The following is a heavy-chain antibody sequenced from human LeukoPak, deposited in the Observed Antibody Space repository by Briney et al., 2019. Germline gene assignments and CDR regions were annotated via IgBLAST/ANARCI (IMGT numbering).Heavy chain of an antibody. Sequence: PGASVKVSCKASGGTFSSYAISWVRQAPGQGLEWMGRIIPILGIANYAQKFQGRVTITADKSTSTAYMELSSLRSDDTAVYYCARETRLAIFGPSPLTGGMDVWGQGTTVTVSS. V-gene: IGHV1-69*04. CDR2: IIPILGIA. CDR1: GGTFSSYA. J-gene: IGHJ6*02. CDR3: ARETRLAIFGPSPLTGGMDV. D-gene: IGHD3-3*01.